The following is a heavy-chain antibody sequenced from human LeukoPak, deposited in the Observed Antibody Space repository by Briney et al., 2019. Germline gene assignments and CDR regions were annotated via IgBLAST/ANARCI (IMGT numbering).Heavy chain of an antibody. CDR1: GITLSNDG. CDR3: AKRGVVIRVILVGFYKEAYYFDS. J-gene: IGHJ4*02. CDR2: MSGSGGGT. D-gene: IGHD3-22*01. V-gene: IGHV3-23*01. Sequence: PGVSLRLSCAVSGITLSNDGMSWVRKAPGKGLEWVAGMSGSGGGTNYADSVKGRFTVSRDNSKNTLDLQMKSLRAEDTAVYFCAKRGVVIRVILVGFYKEAYYFDSWGQGALVTVSS.